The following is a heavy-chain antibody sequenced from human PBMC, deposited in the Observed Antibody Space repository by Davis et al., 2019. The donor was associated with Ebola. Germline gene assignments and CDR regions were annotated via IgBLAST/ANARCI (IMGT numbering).Heavy chain of an antibody. J-gene: IGHJ6*03. CDR2: IYPGDSDT. CDR3: ARQTYYDSSGYRRYYYMDV. D-gene: IGHD3-22*01. Sequence: GESLKISCKGSGYRFATYWIGWVRQMPGKGLEWMGIIYPGDSDTRYSPSFQGQVTISADKSISTAYLQWSSLKASDTAMYYCARQTYYDSSGYRRYYYMDVWGKGTTVTVSS. CDR1: GYRFATYW. V-gene: IGHV5-51*01.